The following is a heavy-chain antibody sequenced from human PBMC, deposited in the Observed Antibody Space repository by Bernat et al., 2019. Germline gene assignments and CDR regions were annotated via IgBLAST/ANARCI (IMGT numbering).Heavy chain of an antibody. J-gene: IGHJ3*02. Sequence: QVQLVESGGGVVQPGRSLRLSCAASGFTFSSYGMHWVRQAPGKGLEWVAVISYDGSNKYYADSVKGRFTISRDNSKNTLYLQMNSLRAEDTAVYYCAKGAVRYYYGSGSYINAFDIWGQGTMVTVSS. CDR1: GFTFSSYG. V-gene: IGHV3-30*18. CDR3: AKGAVRYYYGSGSYINAFDI. CDR2: ISYDGSNK. D-gene: IGHD3-10*01.